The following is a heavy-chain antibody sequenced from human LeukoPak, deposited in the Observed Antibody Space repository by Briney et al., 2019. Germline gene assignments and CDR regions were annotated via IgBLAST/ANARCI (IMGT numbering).Heavy chain of an antibody. CDR2: ISGSGGST. CDR1: GFTFSSYA. CDR3: AKHPYSSSWFDY. D-gene: IGHD6-13*01. J-gene: IGHJ4*02. Sequence: GGSLRLSCAASGFTFSSYAMSWVRPAPGKGLEWVSAISGSGGSTYYADSVKGRFTISRDNSKNTLYLQMNSLRAEDTAVYYCAKHPYSSSWFDYWGQGTLVTVSS. V-gene: IGHV3-23*01.